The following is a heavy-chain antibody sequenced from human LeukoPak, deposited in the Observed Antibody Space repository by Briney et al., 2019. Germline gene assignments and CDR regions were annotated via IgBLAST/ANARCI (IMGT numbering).Heavy chain of an antibody. CDR2: ISYDGTNK. V-gene: IGHV3-30*03. CDR3: ARERYAGYYFDY. CDR1: GFTFSNHG. D-gene: IGHD1-1*01. Sequence: GGSLRLSCGASGFTFSNHGMHWVRQAPGKGLEWVAVISYDGTNKYYADSVKGRFTISRDNSKNTLYLQMNSLRAEDTAVYYCARERYAGYYFDYWGQGTLVTVSS. J-gene: IGHJ4*02.